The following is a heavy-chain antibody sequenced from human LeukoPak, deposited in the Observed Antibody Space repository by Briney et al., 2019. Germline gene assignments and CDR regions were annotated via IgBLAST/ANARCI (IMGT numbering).Heavy chain of an antibody. Sequence: ASVKVSCKASGYTFTSYGISWVRQAPGQGLEWMGWISAYNGNTNYAQKLQGRVTMTTDTSTSTAYMELRSLRSDDTAVYYCASPIMITFGGVIVFDYWGQGTLVTVSS. D-gene: IGHD3-16*02. CDR1: GYTFTSYG. V-gene: IGHV1-18*01. CDR2: ISAYNGNT. CDR3: ASPIMITFGGVIVFDY. J-gene: IGHJ4*02.